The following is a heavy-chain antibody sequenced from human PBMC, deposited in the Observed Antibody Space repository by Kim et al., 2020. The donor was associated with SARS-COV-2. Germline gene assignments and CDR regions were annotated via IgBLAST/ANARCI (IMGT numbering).Heavy chain of an antibody. D-gene: IGHD3-9*01. CDR3: AHFRYFDGMAFDI. CDR1: GGSISSYY. Sequence: SETLSLTCTVSGGSISSYYWSWIRQPPGKGLEWIGYIYYSGSTNYNPSLKSRVTISVDTSKNQFSLKLSSVTAADTAVYYCAHFRYFDGMAFDIWGQGTMVTVSS. J-gene: IGHJ3*02. V-gene: IGHV4-59*13. CDR2: IYYSGST.